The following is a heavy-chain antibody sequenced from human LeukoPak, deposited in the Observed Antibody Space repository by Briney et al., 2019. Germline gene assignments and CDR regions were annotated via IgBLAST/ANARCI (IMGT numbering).Heavy chain of an antibody. D-gene: IGHD1/OR15-1a*01. Sequence: SETLSLTCTVSGGSISSYYWSWIRQPPGKGLEWIGYIYYSWSTNYNPSLKSRVTISVDTSKNQFSLKLSSVTAADTAVYYCARDLGSWNSYYYYGMDVWGQGTTVTVSS. CDR1: GGSISSYY. CDR3: ARDLGSWNSYYYYGMDV. V-gene: IGHV4-59*01. J-gene: IGHJ6*02. CDR2: IYYSWST.